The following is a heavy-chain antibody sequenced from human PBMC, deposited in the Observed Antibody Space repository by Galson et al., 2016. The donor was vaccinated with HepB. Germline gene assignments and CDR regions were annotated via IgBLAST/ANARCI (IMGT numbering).Heavy chain of an antibody. CDR3: ARPRSGPVGGNYYMDV. J-gene: IGHJ6*02. CDR1: GGSFGGYN. V-gene: IGHV4-34*01. CDR2: IHHSGST. Sequence: ETLSLTCAVYGGSFGGYNWTWIRQPPGKGLEWIGEIHHSGSTIYNPSLKSRVTTSVDSSKNQLSLSLRSVTAADTAVYYCARPRSGPVGGNYYMDVWGQGTTVTISS. D-gene: IGHD6-19*01.